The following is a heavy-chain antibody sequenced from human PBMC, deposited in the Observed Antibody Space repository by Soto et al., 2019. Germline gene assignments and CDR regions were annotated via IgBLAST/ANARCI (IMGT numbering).Heavy chain of an antibody. CDR2: IKDGGST. CDR1: GGSFTGYY. J-gene: IGHJ4*02. D-gene: IGHD5-12*01. V-gene: IGHV4-34*01. CDR3: ARGQDGLVATH. Sequence: QVQLQQWGAGLLKPSETLSLTCAVNGGSFTGYYWSWVRQPPGKGLEWSGEIKDGGSTNYSPSLGRRVRTSPDTSKEQFSLKVASVTAADTAVYYCARGQDGLVATHWAQGALVTVSS.